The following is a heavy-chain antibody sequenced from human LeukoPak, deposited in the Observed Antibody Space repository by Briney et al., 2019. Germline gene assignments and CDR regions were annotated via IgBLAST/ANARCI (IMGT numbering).Heavy chain of an antibody. D-gene: IGHD2/OR15-2a*01. V-gene: IGHV3-23*01. J-gene: IGHJ5*02. CDR2: ISGSGGSK. CDR3: ANPPLFRIFGGGFDP. CDR1: GFTFSSYA. Sequence: GGSLRLSCAASGFTFSSYAMSWVRQAPGKGLEWVSAISGSGGSKYYTDSVKGRFTISRDNSKNTLCPQMNSLRAEDTAVYYCANPPLFRIFGGGFDPWGQGTLVTVSS.